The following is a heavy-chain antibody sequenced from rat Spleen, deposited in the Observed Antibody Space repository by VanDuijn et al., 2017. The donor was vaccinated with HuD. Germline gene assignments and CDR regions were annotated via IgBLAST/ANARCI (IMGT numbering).Heavy chain of an antibody. CDR3: ARHFGLYYFDY. D-gene: IGHD4-3*01. CDR2: INYDGTST. J-gene: IGHJ2*01. V-gene: IGHV5-17*01. CDR1: GFTFNDYA. Sequence: EVQLVESGGGLVQPGNSLKLSCAVSGFTFNDYAMAWVRQSPKKGLEWVATINYDGTSTYYRDSVKGRFTISRDNAKSTLYLQMDSLRSEDTATYYCARHFGLYYFDYWGQGVMVTVSS.